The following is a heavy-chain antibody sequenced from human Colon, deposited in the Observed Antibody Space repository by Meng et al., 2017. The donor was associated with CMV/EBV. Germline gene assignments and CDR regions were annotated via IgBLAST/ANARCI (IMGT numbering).Heavy chain of an antibody. CDR1: GFPLSTHA. J-gene: IGHJ4*02. CDR3: TRDGDNWIPFDS. D-gene: IGHD1-1*01. Sequence: DVLVLDAGGGVDQPGGSWRVSCAVYGFPLSTHAKSWVRQAPGKGLEWVSHISGTGADSYYADSVKGRFTISRDNSKNTLYLQMNSLRVEDTAIYFRTRDGDNWIPFDSWGQGTLVTVSS. V-gene: IGHV3-23*01. CDR2: ISGTGADS.